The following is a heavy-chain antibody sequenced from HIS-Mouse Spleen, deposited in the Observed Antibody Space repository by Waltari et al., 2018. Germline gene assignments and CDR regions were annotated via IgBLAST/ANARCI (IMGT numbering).Heavy chain of an antibody. J-gene: IGHJ5*02. CDR1: GGSISSYY. CDR2: IYYSGST. D-gene: IGHD6-19*01. V-gene: IGHV4-59*01. CDR3: ARVGEAVAAYGWWFDP. Sequence: QVQLQESGPGLVKPSETLSLTCTVSGGSISSYYWSWIRQPPGKGLEWIGYIYYSGSTNYNPSLKSRVTISVDTSKNQFSLKLSSVTAADTAVYYCARVGEAVAAYGWWFDPWGQGTLVTVSS.